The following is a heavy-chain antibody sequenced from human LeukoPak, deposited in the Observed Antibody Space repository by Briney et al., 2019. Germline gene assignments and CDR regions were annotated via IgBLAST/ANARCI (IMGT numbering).Heavy chain of an antibody. Sequence: GGSLRLSCAASGFTFSGYAMSWVRQAPGKGLEWVSAISGSGGSTYYADSVKGRFTISRDNSKNTLYLQMNSLGAEDTAVYYCAKAGAVAGTDWFDPWGQGTLVTVSS. CDR3: AKAGAVAGTDWFDP. CDR2: ISGSGGST. D-gene: IGHD6-19*01. CDR1: GFTFSGYA. J-gene: IGHJ5*02. V-gene: IGHV3-23*01.